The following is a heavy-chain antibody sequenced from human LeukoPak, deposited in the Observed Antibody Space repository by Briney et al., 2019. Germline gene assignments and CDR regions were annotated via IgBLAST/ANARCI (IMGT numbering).Heavy chain of an antibody. D-gene: IGHD6-19*01. V-gene: IGHV1-69*06. J-gene: IGHJ2*01. CDR3: ARVKALNSGWSGWNWYFDL. CDR1: GGTFSSYA. Sequence: ASVKVSCKASGGTFSSYAISWVRQAPGQGLEWMGGIIPIFGTANYAQKFQGRVTITADKSTSTAYMELSSLRSEDTAVYYCARVKALNSGWSGWNWYFDLWGRGALVTVSS. CDR2: IIPIFGTA.